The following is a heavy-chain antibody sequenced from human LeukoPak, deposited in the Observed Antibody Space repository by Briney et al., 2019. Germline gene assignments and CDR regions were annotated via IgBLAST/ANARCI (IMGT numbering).Heavy chain of an antibody. CDR3: GRLSRTGISSGWYFFDY. Sequence: GGSLRLSCAASGVTLSDHYIDWVRQAPGKGLVWVGSTTNKANSYTTKYAVSVKGRFTISRDGSKNSAYLQMSSLKMEDTAVYYCGRLSRTGISSGWYFFDYWGQGTLVTVSS. V-gene: IGHV3-72*01. D-gene: IGHD6-19*01. CDR1: GVTLSDHY. J-gene: IGHJ4*02. CDR2: TTNKANSYTT.